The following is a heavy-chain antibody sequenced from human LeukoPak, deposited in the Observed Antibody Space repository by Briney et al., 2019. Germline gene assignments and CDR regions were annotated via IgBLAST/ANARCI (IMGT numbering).Heavy chain of an antibody. CDR2: IDYSGST. CDR1: GGSISSRSYC. CDR3: ARDRANNWFDP. V-gene: IGHV4-39*07. Sequence: SETLSLTCTVSGGSISSRSYCWGWIRQPPGKGLGWFGNIDYSGSTYYNPSLKSRVTISVDTSKHQFSLKLSSVTAADTAVYYCARDRANNWFDPWGQGTLVTVSS. J-gene: IGHJ5*02.